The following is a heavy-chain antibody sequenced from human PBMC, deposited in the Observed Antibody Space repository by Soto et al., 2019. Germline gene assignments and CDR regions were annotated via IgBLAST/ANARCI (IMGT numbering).Heavy chain of an antibody. J-gene: IGHJ4*02. CDR2: MSRDGGVT. CDR1: GFTFSNYG. Sequence: EVQLLESGGVLVQPGGSLRLYCAASGFTFSNYGMTWVRQAPGRGLEWVSGMSRDGGVTDYPDSVKGRFTISRDISKNTLYLQMNTLTAEHTAVYYCAQIDKFKHQNSGWASRFDFGGQGTLVNISS. CDR3: AQIDKFKHQNSGWASRFDF. D-gene: IGHD6-19*01. V-gene: IGHV3-23*01.